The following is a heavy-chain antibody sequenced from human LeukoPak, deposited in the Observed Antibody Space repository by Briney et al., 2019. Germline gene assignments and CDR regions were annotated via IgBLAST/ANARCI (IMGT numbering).Heavy chain of an antibody. CDR3: VPHNSEWFDP. CDR2: ISSSSSTI. D-gene: IGHD2-15*01. J-gene: IGHJ5*02. Sequence: PGGSLRLSCAASGFTFSSYGMTWVRQAPGKGLEWVSYISSSSSTIYYADSVKGRFTISRDNAKNTLYLQMNSLRAEDTAVYYVVPHNSEWFDPWGQGTLVTVSS. CDR1: GFTFSSYG. V-gene: IGHV3-48*01.